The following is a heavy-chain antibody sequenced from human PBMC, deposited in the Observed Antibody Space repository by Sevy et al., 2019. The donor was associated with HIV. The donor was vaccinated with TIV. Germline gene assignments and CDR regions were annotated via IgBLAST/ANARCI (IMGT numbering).Heavy chain of an antibody. D-gene: IGHD5-18*01. CDR1: GFTFSSYS. V-gene: IGHV3-21*01. J-gene: IGHJ6*02. CDR2: ISSSSSYI. Sequence: GGSLRLSCAASGFTFSSYSMNWVRQAPGKGLEWVSSISSSSSYIYYADSVKGRFTISRDNAKNSLYLQMNILRAEDTAVYYCAREGGGYRYGSNAAGLDVWGQGTMVTVSS. CDR3: AREGGGYRYGSNAAGLDV.